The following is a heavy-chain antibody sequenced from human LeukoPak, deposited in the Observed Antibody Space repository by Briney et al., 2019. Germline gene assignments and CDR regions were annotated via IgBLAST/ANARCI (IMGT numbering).Heavy chain of an antibody. Sequence: GGSLRLSCAASGFTFSGSTMHWVRQASGKGLEWVGRIRSKANSYATTYAASVKGRFTISRDDSKNTAYLQMNSLKTEDTAVYYCTRRTVAGNYYYMDVWGKGTTVTVSS. CDR1: GFTFSGST. J-gene: IGHJ6*03. V-gene: IGHV3-73*01. D-gene: IGHD6-19*01. CDR3: TRRTVAGNYYYMDV. CDR2: IRSKANSYAT.